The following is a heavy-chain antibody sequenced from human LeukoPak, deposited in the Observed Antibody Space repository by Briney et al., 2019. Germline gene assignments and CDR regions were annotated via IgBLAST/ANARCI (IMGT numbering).Heavy chain of an antibody. V-gene: IGHV1-18*01. CDR1: GYTFTSYG. J-gene: IGHJ6*02. Sequence: ASVKVSCKASGYTFTSYGISWVRQAPGQGLEWMGWISAYNGNTNYAQKLQGRVTMTTDTSTSTAYMELRSLRSDDTAVYYCARDSSDIVVVPAAIYYYYGMDVWGQGTTVTVSS. CDR2: ISAYNGNT. D-gene: IGHD2-2*01. CDR3: ARDSSDIVVVPAAIYYYYGMDV.